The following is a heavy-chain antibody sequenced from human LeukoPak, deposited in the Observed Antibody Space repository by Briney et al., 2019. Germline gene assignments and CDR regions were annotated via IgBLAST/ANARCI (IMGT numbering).Heavy chain of an antibody. CDR1: GFTFSNYW. D-gene: IGHD6-13*01. J-gene: IGHJ4*02. CDR2: ISGSGGST. V-gene: IGHV3-23*01. CDR3: AKERDSSWYGYFDY. Sequence: GGSLRLSCAASGFTFSNYWMSWVRQAPGKGLEWVSAISGSGGSTYYADSVKGRFTISRDNSENTLYLQMNSLRAEDTAVYYCAKERDSSWYGYFDYWGQGTLVTVSS.